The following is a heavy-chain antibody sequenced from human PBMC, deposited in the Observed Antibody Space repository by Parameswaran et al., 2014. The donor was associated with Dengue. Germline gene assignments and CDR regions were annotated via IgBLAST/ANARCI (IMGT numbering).Heavy chain of an antibody. V-gene: IGHV3-11*03. Sequence: VRQMPGKGAGWVSYISSSSSYTNYADSVKGRFTISRDNAKNSLYLQMNSLRAEDTAVYYCARAPSPDYYYYMDVWGKGTTVTVSS. J-gene: IGHJ6*03. CDR2: ISSSSSYT. CDR3: ARAPSPDYYYYMDV.